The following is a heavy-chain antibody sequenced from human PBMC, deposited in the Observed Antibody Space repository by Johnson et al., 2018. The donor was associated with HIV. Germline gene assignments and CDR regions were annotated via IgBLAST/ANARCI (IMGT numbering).Heavy chain of an antibody. CDR2: IYSGGGT. J-gene: IGHJ3*01. V-gene: IGHV3-NL1*01. D-gene: IGHD3-10*01. CDR3: AKGMGLSIGELSDAFHF. Sequence: QVQLVESGGGVVQPGRSLRLSCAASGFTFSSYAMHWVRQAPGKGLEWVSVIYSGGGTYYADSVKGRFTISRDNSKNTLNLQMNSLRPEDTAVYYCAKGMGLSIGELSDAFHFWGLGTVVTVSS. CDR1: GFTFSSYA.